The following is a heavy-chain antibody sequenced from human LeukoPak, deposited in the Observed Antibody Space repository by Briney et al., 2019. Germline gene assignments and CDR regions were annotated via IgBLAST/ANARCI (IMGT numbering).Heavy chain of an antibody. CDR2: INPNSGGT. Sequence: GASVKVSCKASGYTFTGYYMHWVRQAPGQGLEWMGWINPNSGGTNYAQKFQGRVTMTRDTSISTAYMELSRLRSDDTAVYYCARGTRIVVVPAALPVWGQGTLVTVSS. CDR1: GYTFTGYY. V-gene: IGHV1-2*02. J-gene: IGHJ4*02. CDR3: ARGTRIVVVPAALPV. D-gene: IGHD2-2*01.